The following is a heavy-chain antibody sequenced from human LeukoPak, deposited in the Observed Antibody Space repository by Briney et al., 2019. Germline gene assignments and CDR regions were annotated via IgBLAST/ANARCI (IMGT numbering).Heavy chain of an antibody. J-gene: IGHJ4*02. CDR3: ARVPGGGDFWSGYFDY. D-gene: IGHD3-3*01. CDR1: GYTFTGYY. Sequence: ASVKASCTASGYTFTGYYMHWVRQAPGQGLEWMGWINPNSGGTNYAQKFQGRVTMTRDTSISTAYMELSRLRSDDTAVYYCARVPGGGDFWSGYFDYWGQGTLVTVSS. V-gene: IGHV1-2*02. CDR2: INPNSGGT.